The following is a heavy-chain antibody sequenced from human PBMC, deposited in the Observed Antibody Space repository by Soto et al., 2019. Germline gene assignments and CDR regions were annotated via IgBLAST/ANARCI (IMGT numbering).Heavy chain of an antibody. CDR1: GGSISSYY. J-gene: IGHJ4*01. D-gene: IGHD5-18*01. V-gene: IGHV4-59*08. Sequence: PSETLSLTCTVSGGSISSYYWSWIRQPPGKGLEWIGYIYYSGSTNYNPSLKNRVTISVNTSKNQFSLKLSSVTAADTVVYYCERIQPDTIMALDYWGHGTLLT. CDR3: ERIQPDTIMALDY. CDR2: IYYSGST.